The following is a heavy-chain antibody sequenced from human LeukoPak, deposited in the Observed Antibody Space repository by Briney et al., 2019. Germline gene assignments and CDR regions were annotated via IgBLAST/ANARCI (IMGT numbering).Heavy chain of an antibody. Sequence: PGGSLRLSCAASGFTFRAYAMSWVRQAPGKGLEWVSAISGSGGSTYYADSVKGRFTISRDNSKSTLHLQMNSLRADDTAVYFCAKDPKSIAATGYDYWGQGTLVTVSS. CDR3: AKDPKSIAATGYDY. CDR2: ISGSGGST. D-gene: IGHD6-13*01. V-gene: IGHV3-23*01. CDR1: GFTFRAYA. J-gene: IGHJ4*02.